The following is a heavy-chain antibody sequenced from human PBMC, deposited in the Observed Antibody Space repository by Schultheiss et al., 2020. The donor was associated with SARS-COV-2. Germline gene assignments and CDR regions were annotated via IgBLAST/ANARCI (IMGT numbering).Heavy chain of an antibody. J-gene: IGHJ5*02. CDR3: ARGIAAGTFGGFDP. Sequence: SETLSLTCAVSGYSVSSGFYWSWIRQPPGKGLEWIGYIYYSGSTNYNPPLKSRVTISVDTSKNQFSLKLSSVTAADTAVYYCARGIAAGTFGGFDPWGQGTLVTVAS. D-gene: IGHD6-13*01. CDR2: IYYSGST. V-gene: IGHV4-61*01. CDR1: GYSVSSGFY.